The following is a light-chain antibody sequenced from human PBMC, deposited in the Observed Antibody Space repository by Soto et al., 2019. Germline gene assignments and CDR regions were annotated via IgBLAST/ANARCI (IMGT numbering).Light chain of an antibody. V-gene: IGLV1-44*01. CDR3: GTWDDSLNGYV. J-gene: IGLJ1*01. CDR1: SSNIGSYT. CDR2: SNN. Sequence: QSVLTKPHSVSATPAQRVTISCSGSSSNIGSYTVNWYQQLPGTAPRLLIYSNNQRPSGVPDRFSGSKSGTSASLAISGLQSEDEADYYCGTWDDSLNGYVFGTGTKLTVL.